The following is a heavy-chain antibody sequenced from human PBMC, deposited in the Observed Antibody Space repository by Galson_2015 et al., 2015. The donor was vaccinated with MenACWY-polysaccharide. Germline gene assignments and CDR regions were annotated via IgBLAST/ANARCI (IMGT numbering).Heavy chain of an antibody. J-gene: IGHJ4*02. CDR3: ARIIARKYTFADS. Sequence: SVKVSCKASGYKFSSYDINWVRQASGQGLEWMGWMSPNSGNTGYAQKFQGRVAMTRDTATSTAYMELSSLRSEDTAVYYCARIIARKYTFADSWGQGTLVTVSS. CDR1: GYKFSSYD. D-gene: IGHD2-21*01. V-gene: IGHV1-8*01. CDR2: MSPNSGNT.